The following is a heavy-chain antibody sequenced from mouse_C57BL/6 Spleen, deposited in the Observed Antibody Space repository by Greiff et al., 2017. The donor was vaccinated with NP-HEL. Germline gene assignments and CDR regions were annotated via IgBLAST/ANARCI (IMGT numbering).Heavy chain of an antibody. CDR2: ISNGGGST. CDR1: GFTFSDYY. V-gene: IGHV5-12*01. J-gene: IGHJ4*01. CDR3: ARRWDRAMDY. D-gene: IGHD4-1*01. Sequence: EVQLVESGGGLVQPGGSLKLSCAASGFTFSDYYMYWVRQTPEKRLEWVAYISNGGGSTYYPDTVKGRFTISRDNAKNTLYLQMSRLKSEDTAMYYCARRWDRAMDYWGQGTSVTVSS.